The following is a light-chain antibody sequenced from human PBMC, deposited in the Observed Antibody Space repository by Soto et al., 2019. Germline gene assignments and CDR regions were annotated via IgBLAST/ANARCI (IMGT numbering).Light chain of an antibody. V-gene: IGLV1-44*01. Sequence: QSVLTQPPSASGTPGQRVTISCSGGSSNIGSNAVTWYHQLPGTAPKLLIYSNNQRPSGVPDRFSGSKSGTSASLAISGLQSEDEADYYCAAWGDSLNGLDAVGTGTKGTVL. J-gene: IGLJ1*01. CDR2: SNN. CDR3: AAWGDSLNGLDA. CDR1: SSNIGSNA.